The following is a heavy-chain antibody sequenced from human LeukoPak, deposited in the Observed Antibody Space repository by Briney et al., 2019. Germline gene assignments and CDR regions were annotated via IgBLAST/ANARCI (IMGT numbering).Heavy chain of an antibody. CDR1: GYTFTGYY. CDR3: ARDDCSSTSCYIDPGSTYYSGMDV. V-gene: IGHV1-2*02. CDR2: INPNSGGT. Sequence: ASVTVSCKASGYTFTGYYMHWVRQAPGQGLEWMGWINPNSGGTNYAQKFQGRVTMTRDTSISTAYMELSRLRSDDTAVYYCARDDCSSTSCYIDPGSTYYSGMDVWGQGTTVTVSS. J-gene: IGHJ6*02. D-gene: IGHD2-2*02.